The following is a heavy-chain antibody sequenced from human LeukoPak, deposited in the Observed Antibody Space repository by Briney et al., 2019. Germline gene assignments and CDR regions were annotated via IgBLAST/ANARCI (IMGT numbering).Heavy chain of an antibody. J-gene: IGHJ6*03. CDR1: GGSISSSNW. CDR2: IYHSGST. CDR3: ARITGTTSIRYMDV. V-gene: IGHV4-4*02. Sequence: SETLSLTCAVSGGSISSSNWWSWVRQPPGKGLEWIGEIYHSGSTSYNPSLKSRVTISVDKSKNQFSLKLSSVTAADTAVYYCARITGTTSIRYMDVWGKGTTVTVSS. D-gene: IGHD1-7*01.